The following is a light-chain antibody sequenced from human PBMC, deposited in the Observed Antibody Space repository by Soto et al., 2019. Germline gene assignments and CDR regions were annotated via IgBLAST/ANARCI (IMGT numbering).Light chain of an antibody. Sequence: DIQMTQSPSTLSASVGDRVTITCRASQSISNRLAWYQQKPGKAPKVLIYDASSLESGVPSRFSGSGSGTDFTLTISSLQSEDFAVYYCQHYNYWPPKTFGQGTKVDIK. J-gene: IGKJ1*01. CDR3: QHYNYWPPKT. CDR2: DAS. CDR1: QSISNR. V-gene: IGKV1-5*01.